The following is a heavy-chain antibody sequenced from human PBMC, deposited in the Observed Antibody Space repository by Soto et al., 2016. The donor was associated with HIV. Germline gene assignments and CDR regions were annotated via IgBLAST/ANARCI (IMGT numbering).Heavy chain of an antibody. CDR3: ARVGVAWFDS. J-gene: IGHJ5*01. V-gene: IGHV3-73*01. Sequence: EVQLVESGGGVVQPGGSLKLFCDASGFTFSASAIHWVRQASGKGLEWLGRIRSKANNYATSYAVSLKGRFTVSRDESKNMAYLEMKDLKTEDTAVYYCARVGVAWFDSWGQGTLVTVSS. CDR1: GFTFSASA. CDR2: IRSKANNYAT. D-gene: IGHD2-15*01.